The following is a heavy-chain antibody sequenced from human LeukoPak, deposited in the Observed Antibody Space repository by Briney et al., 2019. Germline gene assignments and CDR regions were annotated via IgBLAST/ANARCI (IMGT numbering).Heavy chain of an antibody. CDR2: IYYSGST. D-gene: IGHD3-3*01. J-gene: IGHJ4*02. V-gene: IGHV4-31*03. CDR1: GGSISSGGYY. CDR3: AGGRWVLEWLLAFDY. Sequence: PSETLSLTCTVSGGSISSGGYYWSWIRQHPGKGLEWIGYIYYSGSTYYNPSLKSRVTISVDTSKNQFSLKLSSVTAADTAVYYCAGGRWVLEWLLAFDYWGQGTLVTVSS.